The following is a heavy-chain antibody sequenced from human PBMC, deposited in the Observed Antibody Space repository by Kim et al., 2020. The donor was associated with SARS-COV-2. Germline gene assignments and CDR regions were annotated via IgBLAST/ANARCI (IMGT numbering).Heavy chain of an antibody. Sequence: SVKVSCKASGGTFSSYAISWVRQAPGQGLEWMGGIIPIFGTANYAQKFQGRVTITADESTSTAYMELSSLRSEDTAVYYCARDPRIGYYYGSGSHVWFDPWGQGTLVTVSS. CDR3: ARDPRIGYYYGSGSHVWFDP. V-gene: IGHV1-69*13. CDR1: GGTFSSYA. D-gene: IGHD3-10*01. J-gene: IGHJ5*02. CDR2: IIPIFGTA.